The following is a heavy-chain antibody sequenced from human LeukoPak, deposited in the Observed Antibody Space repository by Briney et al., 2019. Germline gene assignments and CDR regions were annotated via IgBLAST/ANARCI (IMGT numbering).Heavy chain of an antibody. CDR1: GYTFTSYG. V-gene: IGHV1-18*01. J-gene: IGHJ4*02. D-gene: IGHD6-13*01. Sequence: ASVKVSCKASGYTFTSYGISWVRQAPGRGLEWMGWISAYNGNTNYAQKLQGRVTMTTDTSTSTAYMELRSLRSDDTAVYYCARVYSSSWSHTLYFDYWGQGTLVTVSS. CDR2: ISAYNGNT. CDR3: ARVYSSSWSHTLYFDY.